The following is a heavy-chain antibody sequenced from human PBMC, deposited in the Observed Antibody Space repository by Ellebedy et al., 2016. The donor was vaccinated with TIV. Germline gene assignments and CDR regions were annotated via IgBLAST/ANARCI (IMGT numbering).Heavy chain of an antibody. V-gene: IGHV3-9*01. J-gene: IGHJ4*02. CDR2: ITWNSDRV. CDR3: AKSYGYSSSWYSDDYFDY. CDR1: GFTFDDYA. D-gene: IGHD6-13*01. Sequence: GGSLRLSXAASGFTFDDYAMHWVRQVPGKGLEWVSGITWNSDRVAYADSVKGRFTISRDISNNTLYLHMNSLRAEDTAVYYCAKSYGYSSSWYSDDYFDYWGQGTLVTVSS.